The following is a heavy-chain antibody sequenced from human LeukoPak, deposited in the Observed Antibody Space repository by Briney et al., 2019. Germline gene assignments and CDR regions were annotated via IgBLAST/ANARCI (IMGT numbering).Heavy chain of an antibody. CDR3: AKAVWAVGSSGWFIDY. D-gene: IGHD6-19*01. CDR2: ISYDGSNK. V-gene: IGHV3-30*18. J-gene: IGHJ4*02. CDR1: GFTFDDYA. Sequence: PGRSLRLSCAASGFTFDDYAMHWVRQAPGKGLEWVAVISYDGSNKYYADSVKGRFTISRDNSKNTLYLQMNSLRAEDTAVYYCAKAVWAVGSSGWFIDYWGQGTLVTVSS.